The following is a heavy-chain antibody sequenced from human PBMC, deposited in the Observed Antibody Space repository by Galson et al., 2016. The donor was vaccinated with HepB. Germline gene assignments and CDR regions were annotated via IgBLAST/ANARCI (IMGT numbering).Heavy chain of an antibody. D-gene: IGHD3-22*01. CDR2: INPSGGST. J-gene: IGHJ6*02. CDR1: GYTFTSYY. Sequence: SVKVSCKASGYTFTSYYIHWVRQAPGQGLEWVGIINPSGGSTSYPQKFQGRLTLTRDTSTSTVYMELSSLRSEDTAVYYCAIGADSSSYSYYYGMDVWGQATPVTVSS. V-gene: IGHV1-46*01. CDR3: AIGADSSSYSYYYGMDV.